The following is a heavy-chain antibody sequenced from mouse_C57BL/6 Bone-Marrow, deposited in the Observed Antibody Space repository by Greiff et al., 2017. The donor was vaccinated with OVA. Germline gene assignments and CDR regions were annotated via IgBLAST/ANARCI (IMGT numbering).Heavy chain of an antibody. Sequence: EVHLVESGGDLVKPGGSLKLSCAASGFTFSSYGMSWVRQTPDRRLEWVATISSGGSYTYYPDSVKGRFTISRDNAKNTLYLQMSSLKSEDTAMYYCARPYDYSFAYWGQGTLVTVSA. D-gene: IGHD2-4*01. CDR1: GFTFSSYG. J-gene: IGHJ3*01. V-gene: IGHV5-6*01. CDR2: ISSGGSYT. CDR3: ARPYDYSFAY.